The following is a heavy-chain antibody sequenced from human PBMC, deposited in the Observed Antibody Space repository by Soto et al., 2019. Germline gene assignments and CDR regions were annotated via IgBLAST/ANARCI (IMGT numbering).Heavy chain of an antibody. CDR1: GGSISSSSYY. Sequence: SETLSLTCTVSGGSISSSSYYWGWIRQPPGKGLEWIGSIYYSGSTYYNPSLKSRVTISVDTSKNQFSLKLSSVTAADTAVYHCARQDQRGYSYGFDYWGQGTLVTVSS. CDR2: IYYSGST. D-gene: IGHD5-18*01. J-gene: IGHJ4*02. V-gene: IGHV4-39*01. CDR3: ARQDQRGYSYGFDY.